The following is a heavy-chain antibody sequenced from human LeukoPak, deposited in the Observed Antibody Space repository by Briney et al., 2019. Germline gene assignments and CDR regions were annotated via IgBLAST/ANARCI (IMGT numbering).Heavy chain of an antibody. CDR2: INPSGGST. CDR3: AREDVVLVDAVRYYYYGMDV. D-gene: IGHD2-8*01. J-gene: IGHJ6*02. Sequence: ASVKVSCKASGYNFISYYMHWVRQAPGQGLEWMGIINPSGGSTSYAQKFQDRVTMTRDTSKSTVYMELSSLKSEDPAVYYCAREDVVLVDAVRYYYYGMDVWGQGTTVTVS. V-gene: IGHV1-46*01. CDR1: GYNFISYY.